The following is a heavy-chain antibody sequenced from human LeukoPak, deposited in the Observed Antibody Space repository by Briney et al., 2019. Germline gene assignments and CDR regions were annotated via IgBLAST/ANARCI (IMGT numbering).Heavy chain of an antibody. D-gene: IGHD1-1*01. CDR3: ARVQDPALRYFDY. CDR2: IYYSGST. V-gene: IGHV4-30-4*08. Sequence: SETLSLTCTVSGGSISSGDYYWSWIRQPPGKGLEWIGYIYYSGSTYYNSSLKSRVTISVDTSKNQFSLKLSSVTAADTAVYYCARVQDPALRYFDYWGQGTLVTVSS. CDR1: GGSISSGDYY. J-gene: IGHJ4*02.